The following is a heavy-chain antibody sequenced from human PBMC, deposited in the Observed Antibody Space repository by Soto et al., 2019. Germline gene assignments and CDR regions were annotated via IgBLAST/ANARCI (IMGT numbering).Heavy chain of an antibody. CDR2: VRQDGGQT. Sequence: GGSLRLSCATSGFTFTSYWMSWVRQAPGKGLEWLANVRQDGGQTYYVDSVKGRFVISRDNTKNSVFLQMNSLTVEDTAVYYCESQRNLGEQDFWGQGALVTVSS. J-gene: IGHJ4*02. V-gene: IGHV3-7*01. CDR3: ESQRNLGEQDF. D-gene: IGHD3-16*01. CDR1: GFTFTSYW.